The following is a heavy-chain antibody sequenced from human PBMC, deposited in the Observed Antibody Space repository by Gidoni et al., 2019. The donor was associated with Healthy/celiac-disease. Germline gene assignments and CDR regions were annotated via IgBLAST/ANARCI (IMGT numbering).Heavy chain of an antibody. CDR2: ISGSGGST. CDR1: GFTFSSYA. D-gene: IGHD6-19*01. CDR3: AKSSVAGTHYYYGMDV. Sequence: EVQLLESGGGLVQPGGSLRLSCAASGFTFSSYAMRWVRQAPGKGLEWVSAISGSGGSTYYADSVKGRFTISRDNSKNTLYLQMNSLRAEDTAVYYCAKSSVAGTHYYYGMDVWGQGTTVTVSS. V-gene: IGHV3-23*01. J-gene: IGHJ6*02.